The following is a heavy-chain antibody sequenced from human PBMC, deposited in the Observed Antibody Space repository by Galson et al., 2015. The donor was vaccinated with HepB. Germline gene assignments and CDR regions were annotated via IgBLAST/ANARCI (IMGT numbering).Heavy chain of an antibody. Sequence: ETLSLTCTVSGGSISSYYWSWIRQPPGKGLEWIGHIYYSGSTNYNPSLKSRVTISVDTSKNQFSLKLSSVTAANTAVYYCARERSIAAAYYFDYWGQGTLVTVSS. D-gene: IGHD6-13*01. V-gene: IGHV4-59*01. CDR2: IYYSGST. J-gene: IGHJ4*02. CDR3: ARERSIAAAYYFDY. CDR1: GGSISSYY.